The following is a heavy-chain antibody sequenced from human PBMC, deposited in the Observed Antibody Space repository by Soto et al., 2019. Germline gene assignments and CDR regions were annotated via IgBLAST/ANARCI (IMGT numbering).Heavy chain of an antibody. Sequence: GSLRLSCTASGFTFGDYAMSWVRQAPGKGLEWVGFIRSKAYGGTTEYAASVKGRFTISRDDSKSIAYLQMNSLKNEDTAVYYCTRDILTGYYYYYGMDVWGQGTTVTVSS. D-gene: IGHD3-9*01. J-gene: IGHJ6*02. CDR1: GFTFGDYA. V-gene: IGHV3-49*04. CDR2: IRSKAYGGTT. CDR3: TRDILTGYYYYYGMDV.